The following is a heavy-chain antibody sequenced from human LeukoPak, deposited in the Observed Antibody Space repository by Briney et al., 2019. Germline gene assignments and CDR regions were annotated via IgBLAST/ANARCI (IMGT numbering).Heavy chain of an antibody. CDR2: IFYSGST. V-gene: IGHV4-39*01. CDR3: AGLVVGTATTDY. CDR1: GFTVSNNY. Sequence: GPLRLSCAASGFTVSNNYMGWVRQAPGKGLEWIGNIFYSGSTYYNPSLKSRVTISVDTSKNQFSLKLRSVTAADTAVYYCAGLVVGTATTDYWGQGTLVTVSS. J-gene: IGHJ4*02. D-gene: IGHD2-21*02.